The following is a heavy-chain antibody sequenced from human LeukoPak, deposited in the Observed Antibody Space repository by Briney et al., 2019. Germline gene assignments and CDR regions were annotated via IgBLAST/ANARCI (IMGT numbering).Heavy chain of an antibody. V-gene: IGHV3-48*03. J-gene: IGHJ3*02. CDR3: ARVFGNAFDI. CDR2: ISSSGSTI. CDR1: GFTFSSYE. D-gene: IGHD3-3*01. Sequence: PGGSLRLSCAAPGFTFSSYEMNWVRQAPGKGLEWVSYISSSGSTIYYVDSVKGRFTISRDNAKNSLYLQMNSLRAEDTAVYYCARVFGNAFDIWGQGTMVTVSS.